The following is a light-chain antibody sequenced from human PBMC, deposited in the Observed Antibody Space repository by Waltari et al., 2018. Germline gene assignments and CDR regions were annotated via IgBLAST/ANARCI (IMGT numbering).Light chain of an antibody. CDR2: SKT. J-gene: IGLJ2*01. V-gene: IGLV1-44*01. CDR3: AAWDDSLNGVI. Sequence: QSVLTQPPSASGTPGQRVTISCSGSSSNIGSNSINWYQQLPGTAPRPLIYSKTQRPSGVPDRFSGSKSGTSASLAISGLQSEDEADYYCAAWDDSLNGVIFGGGTKLTVL. CDR1: SSNIGSNS.